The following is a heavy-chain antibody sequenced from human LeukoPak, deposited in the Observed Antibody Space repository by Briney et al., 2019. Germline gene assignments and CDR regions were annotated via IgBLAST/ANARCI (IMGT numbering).Heavy chain of an antibody. CDR1: GFTFSSYS. J-gene: IGHJ4*02. V-gene: IGHV3-48*01. CDR3: ARGGGRGGYSFDY. Sequence: GGSLRLSCAASGFTFSSYSMNWVRQAPGKGLEWVSYISSSSSTIYYADSVKGRFTISRDNAKNSLYLQMNSLRAEDTAVYYCARGGGRGGYSFDYWGQGTLVTVSS. CDR2: ISSSSSTI. D-gene: IGHD4-11*01.